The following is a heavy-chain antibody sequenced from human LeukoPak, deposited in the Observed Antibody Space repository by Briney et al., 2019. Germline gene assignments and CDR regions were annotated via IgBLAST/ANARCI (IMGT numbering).Heavy chain of an antibody. CDR1: GFIFRSYP. CDR2: IRGSGGST. CDR3: ASAHGMVTGNFAS. J-gene: IGHJ4*02. D-gene: IGHD5-18*01. Sequence: GGSLSLLCAPSGFIFRSYPMMCLRQPPGEGLEGVSAIRGSGGSTYYADSVKGRFTISIDNTKNSLYLQMNTLRAVDTAVYYCASAHGMVTGNFASWGQGPLFPVS. V-gene: IGHV3-23*01.